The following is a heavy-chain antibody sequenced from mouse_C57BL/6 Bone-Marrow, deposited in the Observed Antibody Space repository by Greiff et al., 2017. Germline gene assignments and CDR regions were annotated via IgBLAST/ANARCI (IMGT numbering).Heavy chain of an antibody. V-gene: IGHV6-3*01. CDR1: GFTFSNYW. Sequence: DVQLVESGGGLVQPGGSMKLSCVASGFTFSNYWMNWVRQSPEKGLEWVAQIRLKSDNYATHYAESVKGRFTISRDDSKSSVYLQMNNLRAEDTGIYYCTDYLLLRGMRYFDVWGTGTTVTVSS. J-gene: IGHJ1*03. CDR3: TDYLLLRGMRYFDV. CDR2: IRLKSDNYAT. D-gene: IGHD1-1*01.